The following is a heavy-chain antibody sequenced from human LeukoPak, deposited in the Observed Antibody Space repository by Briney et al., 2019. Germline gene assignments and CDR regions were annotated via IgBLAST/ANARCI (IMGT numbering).Heavy chain of an antibody. V-gene: IGHV4-34*01. CDR2: INHSGST. D-gene: IGHD6-13*01. CDR3: ARGRIAAAGNDALDI. J-gene: IGHJ3*02. Sequence: SETLSLTCAVYGGSFSGYYWRWIRQPPGKGLEWIGEINHSGSTNYNPSLKSRVTISVDTSKNQFSLKLSSVTAADTAVYYCARGRIAAAGNDALDIWGQGTMVTVSS. CDR1: GGSFSGYY.